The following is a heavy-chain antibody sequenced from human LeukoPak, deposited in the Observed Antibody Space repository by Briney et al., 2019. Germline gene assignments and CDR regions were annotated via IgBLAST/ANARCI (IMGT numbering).Heavy chain of an antibody. CDR3: AKETHYDSSGILDY. CDR1: GFTFSDYY. Sequence: GGSLRLSCAASGFTFSDYYMSWIRQAPGKGLEWVSYISSSGSTIYYADSVKGRFTISRDNAKSSLYLQMNSLRAEDTALYYCAKETHYDSSGILDYWGQGTLVTVSS. CDR2: ISSSGSTI. J-gene: IGHJ4*02. D-gene: IGHD3-22*01. V-gene: IGHV3-11*01.